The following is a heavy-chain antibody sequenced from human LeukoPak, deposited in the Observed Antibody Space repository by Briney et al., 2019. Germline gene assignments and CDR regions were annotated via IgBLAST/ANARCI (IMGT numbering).Heavy chain of an antibody. Sequence: GASVKVSCKASGYTFTNYDIDWVRQAPGQGLEWMGLINPGGANTNYAQNFQGRVTMTRDTSTSTVYMELSSLRSEDTAIYYCARIRDGYNDAYDIWGQGTVVTVPS. D-gene: IGHD5-24*01. J-gene: IGHJ3*02. CDR2: INPGGANT. CDR3: ARIRDGYNDAYDI. V-gene: IGHV1-46*01. CDR1: GYTFTNYD.